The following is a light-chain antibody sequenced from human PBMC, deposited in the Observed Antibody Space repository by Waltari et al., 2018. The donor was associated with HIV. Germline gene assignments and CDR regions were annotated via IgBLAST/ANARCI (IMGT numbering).Light chain of an antibody. CDR3: VGWDSRLSGYV. CDR2: KDT. Sequence: QSVLTQPPSASGTPGQRVTISCSGSSSNIENDNVYWYQQLTGAAPRLLIYKDTQLPAGGPDRFTGSKSGTSASLAISGLRSEDEADYYCVGWDSRLSGYVFGSGTKVTVL. CDR1: SSNIENDN. J-gene: IGLJ1*01. V-gene: IGLV1-47*01.